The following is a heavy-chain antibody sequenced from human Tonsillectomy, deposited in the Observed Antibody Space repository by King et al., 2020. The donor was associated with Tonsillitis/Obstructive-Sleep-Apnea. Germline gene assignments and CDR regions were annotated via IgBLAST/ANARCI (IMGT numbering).Heavy chain of an antibody. J-gene: IGHJ4*02. CDR3: ARFSRSKDEGTHFDPYFDY. D-gene: IGHD3-10*01. V-gene: IGHV4-34*01. CDR2: INHSGST. CDR1: GGSFSGYY. Sequence: VQLQQWGAGLLKPSETLSLTCAVYGGSFSGYYWNWIRQPPGKGLEWIGEINHSGSTNYNPSLKSRVTFSVDTSKHQFSLKLSSVTAADTAVYYCARFSRSKDEGTHFDPYFDYWGQGTLVTVSS.